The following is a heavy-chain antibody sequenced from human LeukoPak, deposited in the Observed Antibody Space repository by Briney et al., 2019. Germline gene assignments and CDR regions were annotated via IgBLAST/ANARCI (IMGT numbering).Heavy chain of an antibody. CDR1: GFTFSSYS. J-gene: IGHJ3*02. CDR2: ISSSSSYI. D-gene: IGHD2-21*02. CDR3: ARDSGYCGGDCYSGAFDI. V-gene: IGHV3-21*01. Sequence: GGSLRLSCAASGFTFSSYSMNWVRQAPGKGLEWVSSISSSSSYIYYADSVKGRFTISRDNAKNSLYPQMNSLRAEDTAVYYCARDSGYCGGDCYSGAFDIWGQGTMVTVSS.